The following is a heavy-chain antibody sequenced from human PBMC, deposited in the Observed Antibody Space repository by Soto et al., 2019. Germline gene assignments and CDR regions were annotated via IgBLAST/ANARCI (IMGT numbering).Heavy chain of an antibody. CDR2: IYHSGST. V-gene: IGHV4-4*02. J-gene: IGHJ6*03. CDR1: SGSISSSNW. D-gene: IGHD2-2*01. Sequence: QVQLQESGPGLVKPSGTLSLTCAVSSGSISSSNWWSWVRQHPGKGLEWIGEIYHSGSTNYNPSLKSRVTISVDKSKNQFSLKLSSVTAADTAVYYCARTVVPAAMRNYYYMDVWGKGTTVTVSS. CDR3: ARTVVPAAMRNYYYMDV.